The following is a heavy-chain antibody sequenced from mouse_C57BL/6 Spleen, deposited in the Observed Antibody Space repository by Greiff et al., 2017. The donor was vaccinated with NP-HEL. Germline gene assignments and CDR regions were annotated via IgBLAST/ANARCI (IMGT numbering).Heavy chain of an antibody. CDR2: IYPGSGNT. V-gene: IGHV1-76*01. Sequence: VQLVESGAELVRPGASVKLSCKASGYTFTDYYINWVKQRPGQGLEWIARIYPGSGNTYYNEKFKGKATLTAEKSSSTAYMQLSSLTSEDSAVYFCARGIYYGYDGYAMDYWGQGTSVTVSS. CDR1: GYTFTDYY. D-gene: IGHD2-2*01. J-gene: IGHJ4*01. CDR3: ARGIYYGYDGYAMDY.